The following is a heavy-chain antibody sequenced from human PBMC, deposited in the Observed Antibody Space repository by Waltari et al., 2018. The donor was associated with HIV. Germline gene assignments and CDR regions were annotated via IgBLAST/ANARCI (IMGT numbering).Heavy chain of an antibody. Sequence: EVQLVESGGGLVQPGRSLRLSCAASGFTFDDYAMHWVRQAPGKGLEWVSGMSWNSGSIGYADSVKGRFTISRDNAKNSLYLQMNRLRAEDTALYYCAKVQGSSSLNYFDYWGQGTLVTVSS. CDR3: AKVQGSSSLNYFDY. J-gene: IGHJ4*02. V-gene: IGHV3-9*01. D-gene: IGHD6-6*01. CDR2: MSWNSGSI. CDR1: GFTFDDYA.